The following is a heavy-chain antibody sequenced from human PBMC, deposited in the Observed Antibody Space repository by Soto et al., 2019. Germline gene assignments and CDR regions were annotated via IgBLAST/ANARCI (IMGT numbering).Heavy chain of an antibody. CDR2: ISWDGGST. D-gene: IGHD1-26*01. Sequence: GGSLRLSCAASGFTFDDYTMHWVRQAPGKGLEWVSLISWDGGSTYYADSVKGRFTISRDNSKNSLYLQMNSLRTEDTALYYCAGPVVGAYPFDYWGQGTLVTVSS. CDR3: AGPVVGAYPFDY. J-gene: IGHJ4*02. CDR1: GFTFDDYT. V-gene: IGHV3-43*01.